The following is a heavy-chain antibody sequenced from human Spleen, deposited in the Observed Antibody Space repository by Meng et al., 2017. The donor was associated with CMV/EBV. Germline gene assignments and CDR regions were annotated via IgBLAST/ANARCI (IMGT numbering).Heavy chain of an antibody. CDR1: GYSFSNYW. V-gene: IGHV5-51*01. D-gene: IGHD4-17*01. J-gene: IGHJ4*02. CDR3: ATLEGVTNIFDY. Sequence: ISCEGSGYSFSNYWIGWVRQMPGKGLEWMGIIYPGDSDVRYSPSFPGQVTISVDKSINTAYLQWSSLKASDSAMYYCATLEGVTNIFDYWGQGTLVTVSS. CDR2: IYPGDSDV.